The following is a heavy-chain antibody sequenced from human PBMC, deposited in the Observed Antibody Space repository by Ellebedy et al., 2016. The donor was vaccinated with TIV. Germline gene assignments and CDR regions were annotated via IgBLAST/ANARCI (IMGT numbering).Heavy chain of an antibody. D-gene: IGHD6-19*01. J-gene: IGHJ4*02. Sequence: GGSLRLXXAASGFTFSSYWMSWVRQAPGKGLEWVANIKQDGSEKYYVDSVKGRFTISRDNAKNSLYLQMNSLRAEDTAVYYCARDTLDRQWLVRGENDGVDYWGQGTLVTVSS. CDR1: GFTFSSYW. CDR3: ARDTLDRQWLVRGENDGVDY. V-gene: IGHV3-7*01. CDR2: IKQDGSEK.